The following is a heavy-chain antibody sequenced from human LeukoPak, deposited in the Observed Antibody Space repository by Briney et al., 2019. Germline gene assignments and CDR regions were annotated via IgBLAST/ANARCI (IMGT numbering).Heavy chain of an antibody. Sequence: PSRTLSLTCAVSGGSISTSNWWSWVRQPPGKGLEGIGEIFHGGSTNYNPSLKSRVTMSVDKSRNHLSLTLSSVTAADTAVYYCARHDSFLFDIWGQGTMVTVSS. CDR1: GGSISTSNW. D-gene: IGHD2-21*02. CDR3: ARHDSFLFDI. CDR2: IFHGGST. J-gene: IGHJ3*02. V-gene: IGHV4-4*02.